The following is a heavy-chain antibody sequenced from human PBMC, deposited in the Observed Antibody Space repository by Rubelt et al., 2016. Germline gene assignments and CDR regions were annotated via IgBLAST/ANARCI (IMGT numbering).Heavy chain of an antibody. D-gene: IGHD3-22*01. CDR2: INPNNGDT. Sequence: QVQLVQSGAEVKKPGSSVKVSCKASGGTFSSYAISWVRQAPGQGLEWMGWINPNNGDTKYEQKFQGRVTMTRDAAITTAHMDLTRLRSDDTAMYYCARVGSYYYDRGRLEFWGQGTLVSVSS. J-gene: IGHJ1*01. CDR3: ARVGSYYYDRGRLEF. CDR1: GGTFSSYA. V-gene: IGHV1-2*02.